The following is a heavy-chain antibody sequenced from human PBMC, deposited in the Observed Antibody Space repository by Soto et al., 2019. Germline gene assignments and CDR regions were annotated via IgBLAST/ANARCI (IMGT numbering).Heavy chain of an antibody. Sequence: PGGSLRLSCTVSGFTFSYYYMSWIRQAPGKGLEWVSYISGGGGSTIQYADSVKGRFTISRDNAKNSLYLQMNSLRVADTAVYYCTRVRGYYDSSGFDYWGQGTPVTVSS. CDR1: GFTFSYYY. V-gene: IGHV3-11*01. CDR2: ISGGGGSTI. D-gene: IGHD3-22*01. CDR3: TRVRGYYDSSGFDY. J-gene: IGHJ4*02.